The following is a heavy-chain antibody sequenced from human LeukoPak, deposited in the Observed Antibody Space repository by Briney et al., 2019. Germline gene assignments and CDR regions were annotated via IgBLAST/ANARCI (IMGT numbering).Heavy chain of an antibody. CDR2: IKQGVSEI. J-gene: IGHJ4*02. V-gene: IGHV3-7*01. CDR3: ASLDTAMVNGDY. CDR1: GITFSSYW. Sequence: PGGSLRLSCAASGITFSSYWMSWVRQAPGKGLEWVANIKQGVSEINYVDSVKGRFTISGDDAKNSLYLQMNSLRAEDTAMYYCASLDTAMVNGDYWGQGTLVTVSS. D-gene: IGHD5-18*01.